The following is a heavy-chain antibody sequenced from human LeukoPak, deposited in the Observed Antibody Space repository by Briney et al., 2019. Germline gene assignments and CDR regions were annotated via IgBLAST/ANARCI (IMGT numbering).Heavy chain of an antibody. V-gene: IGHV4-59*01. Sequence: SETLSLTCTVSGGSISSYYWSWIRQPPGKGLEWIGYIYYSGSTNYNPSLKSRVTISVDTSKNQFSLKLSSVTAADAAVYHCARDKQQLDPGQRGGYYSYGMDVWGQGTTVTVSS. CDR1: GGSISSYY. D-gene: IGHD6-13*01. J-gene: IGHJ6*02. CDR2: IYYSGST. CDR3: ARDKQQLDPGQRGGYYSYGMDV.